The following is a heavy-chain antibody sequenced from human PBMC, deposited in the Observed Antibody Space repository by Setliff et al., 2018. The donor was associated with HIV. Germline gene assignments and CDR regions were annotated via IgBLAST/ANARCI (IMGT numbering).Heavy chain of an antibody. CDR1: GFTFSSYA. V-gene: IGHV3-30*01. D-gene: IGHD3-10*01. CDR2: ISYDGSNK. Sequence: GGSLRLSCAASGFTFSSYAMHWVRQAPGKGLEWVVVISYDGSNKYYADSVKGRFTISRDNSKNTLYLQMNSRRAEDTAVYYCARSVIGYYYYGMDVWGQGTLVTVSS. CDR3: ARSVIGYYYYGMDV. J-gene: IGHJ6*02.